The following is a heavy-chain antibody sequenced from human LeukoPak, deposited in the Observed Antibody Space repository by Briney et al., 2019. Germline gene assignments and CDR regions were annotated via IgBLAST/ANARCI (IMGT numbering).Heavy chain of an antibody. D-gene: IGHD6-13*01. CDR3: ARTYPRSSSWHQYFQH. J-gene: IGHJ1*01. CDR2: IYHSGRT. CDR1: GYFISSGYS. V-gene: IGHV4-38-2*02. Sequence: SQTLSLTCTVSGYFISSGYSWGWIRQPPGKGLEWIGTIYHSGRTYYNPSLKSRVTISLDTSKNQFSLKLSSVTAADTAVYYCARTYPRSSSWHQYFQHWGQGTLVTVSS.